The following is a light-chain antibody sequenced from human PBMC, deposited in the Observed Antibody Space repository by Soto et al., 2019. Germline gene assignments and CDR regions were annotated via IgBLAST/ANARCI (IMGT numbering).Light chain of an antibody. CDR1: QSVTSNF. CDR2: GAS. CDR3: QQYGSSPRT. J-gene: IGKJ2*01. Sequence: EIVLTQSPGTLSLSPGERGTLSCRASQSVTSNFLAWYQQKPGQTPRLFIYGASSRTTGVPDRFSGSGSGTDFTLTISRLEPEDFAVYYCQQYGSSPRTFGQGTKLEIK. V-gene: IGKV3-20*01.